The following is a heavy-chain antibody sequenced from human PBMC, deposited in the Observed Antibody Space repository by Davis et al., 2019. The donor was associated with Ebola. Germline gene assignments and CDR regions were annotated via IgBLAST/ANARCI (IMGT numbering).Heavy chain of an antibody. Sequence: MPGGSLRLSCAVYGGSFSAYYWNWIRQPPGKGLEWIGEINHSGSTNYNPSLKSRVTISVDTSKNQFSLKLSSVTAADTAVYYCARVGSITMVRGVLYYYYGMDVWGKGTTVTVSS. CDR2: INHSGST. CDR1: GGSFSAYY. V-gene: IGHV4-34*01. CDR3: ARVGSITMVRGVLYYYYGMDV. J-gene: IGHJ6*04. D-gene: IGHD3-10*01.